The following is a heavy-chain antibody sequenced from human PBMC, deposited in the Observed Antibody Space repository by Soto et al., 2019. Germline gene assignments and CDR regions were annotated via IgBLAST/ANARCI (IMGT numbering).Heavy chain of an antibody. CDR1: GFTFSGYA. CDR2: IHGGGNSA. V-gene: IGHV3-23*01. Sequence: EVQLWESGGDLVQPGRSLRLSCAASGFTFSGYAMSWVRQAPGKGLEWVSVIHGGGNSAYYADSVKGRFTISRDNSKNPQYIQISRMRKADKAVYYCAKNSERVTTSWHFNYWSQGTLVTDSS. CDR3: AKNSERVTTSWHFNY. D-gene: IGHD1-1*01. J-gene: IGHJ4*02.